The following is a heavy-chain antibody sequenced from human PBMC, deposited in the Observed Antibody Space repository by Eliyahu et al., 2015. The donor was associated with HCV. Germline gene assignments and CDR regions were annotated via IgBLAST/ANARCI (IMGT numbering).Heavy chain of an antibody. CDR2: IYWNDDK. J-gene: IGHJ4*02. CDR1: GFSLSTSGVG. CDR3: AHIPYGDYVGY. D-gene: IGHD4-17*01. Sequence: QITLKESGPTLVKPTQTLTLTCTFSGFSLSTSGVGVGWIRQPPGKALXWLALIYWNDDKRYSPSLKSRLTITKDTSKNQVVLTMTNMDPVDTATYYCAHIPYGDYVGYWGQGTLVTVSS. V-gene: IGHV2-5*01.